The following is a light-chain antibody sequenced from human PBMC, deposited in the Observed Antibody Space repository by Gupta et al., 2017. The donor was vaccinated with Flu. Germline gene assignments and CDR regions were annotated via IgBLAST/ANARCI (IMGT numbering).Light chain of an antibody. CDR3: QQYYSYPRT. J-gene: IGKJ1*01. Sequence: STGDRVTITCRASQGISSYLAWYQQKPGKAPKLLIYAASTLQSGVPSRFSGSGSGTDFTLTISCLQSEDFATYYCQQYYSYPRTFGQGTKVEIK. V-gene: IGKV1-8*01. CDR1: QGISSY. CDR2: AAS.